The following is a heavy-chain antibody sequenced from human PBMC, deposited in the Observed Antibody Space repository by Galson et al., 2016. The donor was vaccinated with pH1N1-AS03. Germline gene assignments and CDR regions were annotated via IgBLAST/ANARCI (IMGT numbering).Heavy chain of an antibody. J-gene: IGHJ5*02. CDR3: AGAPFSNSNWFDP. CDR2: ISHSGTP. CDR1: GYSIGSGHF. Sequence: SETLSLTCAVSGYSIGSGHFWAWIRQPPGKSPEWIGTISHSGTPYYHPSLQSRLIILVDTSKNQFSLKLTSVTAADTAVYYCAGAPFSNSNWFDPWGQGTLVTVSS. V-gene: IGHV4-38-2*01. D-gene: IGHD4-11*01.